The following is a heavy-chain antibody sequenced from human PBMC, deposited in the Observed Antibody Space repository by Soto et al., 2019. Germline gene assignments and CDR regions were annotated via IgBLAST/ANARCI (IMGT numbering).Heavy chain of an antibody. Sequence: PGGSLRLSCLGSGFRFSHYPLNWGRQATGQGLELVDNITRRGTSTNYVDSARGRFSTSRDSSRNSLYLNMDRLRVEDTATYYCVRGTPTPGLDIWGRGTTVTVSS. CDR2: ITRRGTST. V-gene: IGHV3-7*03. CDR1: GFRFSHYP. CDR3: VRGTPTPGLDI. J-gene: IGHJ6*02. D-gene: IGHD1-1*01.